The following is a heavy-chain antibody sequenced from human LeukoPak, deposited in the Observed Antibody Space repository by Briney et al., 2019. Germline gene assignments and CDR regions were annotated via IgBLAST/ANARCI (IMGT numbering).Heavy chain of an antibody. Sequence: GASVKVSCKASGYTFTGYYMHWVRQAPGQGLEWMGWINPNSGGTNYAQKFQGRVTMTRDTSITTAYVELSRLRSDVTAVYYCARSVLEWLSTTYYMDVWGKGTTVTVSS. V-gene: IGHV1-2*02. CDR2: INPNSGGT. CDR1: GYTFTGYY. J-gene: IGHJ6*03. D-gene: IGHD3-3*01. CDR3: ARSVLEWLSTTYYMDV.